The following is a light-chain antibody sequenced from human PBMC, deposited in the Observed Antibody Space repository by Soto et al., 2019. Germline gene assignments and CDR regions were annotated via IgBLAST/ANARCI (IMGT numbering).Light chain of an antibody. CDR2: HVT. J-gene: IGLJ1*01. V-gene: IGLV2-14*01. CDR3: CSYTTSNTFV. CDR1: SSDVGAYNY. Sequence: QSALTQPASVSGSLGQSITISCSGTSSDVGAYNYVSWYQQYPGKAPKLMIYHVTDRPSGVSNRFSGSKSGNTASLTISGLQAEDEADYYSCSYTTSNTFVFGTGTKLTVL.